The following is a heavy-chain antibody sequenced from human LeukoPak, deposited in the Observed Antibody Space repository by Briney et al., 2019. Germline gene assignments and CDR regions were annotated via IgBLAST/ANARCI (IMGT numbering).Heavy chain of an antibody. D-gene: IGHD3-22*01. J-gene: IGHJ4*02. Sequence: PGGSLRLSCVVSGLTFSNYWLSWVRQAPGKGLEWVALISYDGSSKYYADSVKGRFTISRDNSKNTLYLQMNSLRAEDTAVYWCARQGTSGYHYLDYWGQGTLVTVSS. CDR3: ARQGTSGYHYLDY. V-gene: IGHV3-30*03. CDR2: ISYDGSSK. CDR1: GLTFSNYW.